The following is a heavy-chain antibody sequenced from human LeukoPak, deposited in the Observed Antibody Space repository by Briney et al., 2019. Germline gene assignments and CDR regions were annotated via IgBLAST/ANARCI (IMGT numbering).Heavy chain of an antibody. Sequence: GESLKISCKASGYTFTGYYMHWVRQAPGQGLEWMGWINPNSGGTNYAQKFQGRVTMTRDTSISTAYMELSRLRSDDTAVYYCVRDRVRYSGSWNWGQGTLVTVSS. J-gene: IGHJ4*02. CDR3: VRDRVRYSGSWN. CDR1: GYTFTGYY. V-gene: IGHV1-2*02. CDR2: INPNSGGT. D-gene: IGHD1-26*01.